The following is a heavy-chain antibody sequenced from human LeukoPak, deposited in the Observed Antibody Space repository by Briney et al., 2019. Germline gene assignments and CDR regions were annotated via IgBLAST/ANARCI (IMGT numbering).Heavy chain of an antibody. D-gene: IGHD3-10*01. J-gene: IGHJ5*02. CDR2: MNPISGDT. V-gene: IGHV1-8*01. CDR3: ARVPRRGERFDP. CDR1: GYTFTSYD. Sequence: ASVKVSCKASGYTFTSYDVNWVRQATGQGLEWMGWMNPISGDTGYALKFQGRVTMSRNTSISTAYMELGSLRSEDTAVYYCARVPRRGERFDPWGQGTLVTVSS.